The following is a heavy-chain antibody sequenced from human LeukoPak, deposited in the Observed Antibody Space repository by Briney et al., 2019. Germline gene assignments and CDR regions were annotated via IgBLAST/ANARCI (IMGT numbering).Heavy chain of an antibody. Sequence: GGSLRLSCVASGFTFSNYYMNWVRQAPGKGLEWVALISYDGNNKYYADSVKGRFTISRDNSKNTLYLQMNSLRAEDTAIYYCAREQPYYYYMDVWGKGTTVTVSS. D-gene: IGHD6-13*01. CDR1: GFTFSNYY. CDR3: AREQPYYYYMDV. V-gene: IGHV3-30-3*01. J-gene: IGHJ6*03. CDR2: ISYDGNNK.